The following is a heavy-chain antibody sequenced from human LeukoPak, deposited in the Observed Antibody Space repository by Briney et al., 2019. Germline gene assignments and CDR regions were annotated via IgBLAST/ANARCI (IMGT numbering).Heavy chain of an antibody. CDR2: MHSDGST. CDR3: ARDQVLRGSYRTCYYGMDV. D-gene: IGHD3-16*01. CDR1: GFAVSSNY. Sequence: GGSLRLSCAASGFAVSSNYMSWVRQPPGKGLEWVSVMHSDGSTYYADSVKGRFTISRDNLKNTLSLQVDSLRGGDTAVYYCARDQVLRGSYRTCYYGMDVWGKGTTVTVSS. J-gene: IGHJ6*04. V-gene: IGHV3-53*01.